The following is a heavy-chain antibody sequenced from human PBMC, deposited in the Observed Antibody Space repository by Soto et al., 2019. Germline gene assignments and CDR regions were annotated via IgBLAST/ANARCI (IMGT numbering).Heavy chain of an antibody. Sequence: SETLSLSCTVSGGSISSSSYYWTWIRQPPGKGLEWMGYIYYSGTTTNYNPSLKSRVTLSVDTSKNQFSLKLSSVTAADTAVYYCARLGGSYAAPHFDYWGQGTLVTLSS. CDR2: IYYSGTTT. CDR3: ARLGGSYAAPHFDY. J-gene: IGHJ4*02. V-gene: IGHV4-61*05. D-gene: IGHD1-26*01. CDR1: GGSISSSSYY.